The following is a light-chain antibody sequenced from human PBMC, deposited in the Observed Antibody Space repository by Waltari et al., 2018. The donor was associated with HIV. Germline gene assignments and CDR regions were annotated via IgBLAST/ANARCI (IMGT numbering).Light chain of an antibody. CDR3: CSYAGAYTFWV. V-gene: IGLV2-11*01. Sequence: QSALTQPRPVSGSPGQSVTISCTGTSSDVGGYDYVPWYQQHPGKAPRRMIYDVTKRPSGVRDRFSGSKSGNTASLTISGLQAEDEAEYYCCSYAGAYTFWVFGGGTQLTVL. CDR2: DVT. CDR1: SSDVGGYDY. J-gene: IGLJ3*02.